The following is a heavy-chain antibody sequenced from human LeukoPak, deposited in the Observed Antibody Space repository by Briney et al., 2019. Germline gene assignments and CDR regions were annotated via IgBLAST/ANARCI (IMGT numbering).Heavy chain of an antibody. CDR1: GYTFTGYY. J-gene: IGHJ3*02. CDR2: INPNSGGT. Sequence: GASVKVSCKASGYTFTGYYMHWVRQAPGQGLEWMGWINPNSGGTNYAQKFQGWVTMTRDTSISTAYMELSRLRSDDTAVYYCARDSYYYDSSGYYDAFDIWGQGTMVTVSS. D-gene: IGHD3-22*01. CDR3: ARDSYYYDSSGYYDAFDI. V-gene: IGHV1-2*04.